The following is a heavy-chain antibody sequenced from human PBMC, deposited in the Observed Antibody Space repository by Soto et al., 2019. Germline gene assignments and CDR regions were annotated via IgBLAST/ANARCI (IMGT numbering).Heavy chain of an antibody. D-gene: IGHD1-26*01. CDR3: ARDSSYSGSYYNWFDP. CDR2: IYDSGST. Sequence: SETLSLTCSVSGGSISDYYWSWIRQPPGKGLEWIGYIYDSGSTNYNPSLKSRVTISLDTSKNQFSLKLSSVTAADTAVYYCARDSSYSGSYYNWFDPWGQGTLVTVSS. J-gene: IGHJ5*02. CDR1: GGSISDYY. V-gene: IGHV4-59*01.